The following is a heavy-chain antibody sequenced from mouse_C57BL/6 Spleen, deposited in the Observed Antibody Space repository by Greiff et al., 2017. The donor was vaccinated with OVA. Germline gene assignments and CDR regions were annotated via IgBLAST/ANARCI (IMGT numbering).Heavy chain of an antibody. J-gene: IGHJ3*01. D-gene: IGHD2-4*01. V-gene: IGHV1-69*01. Sequence: QVQLQQPGAELVMPGASVKLSCTASGFTFTSYWMPWVKQRPGQGLEWIGEIDPSDSYTNYPPKFKGKSTLTVDKSSSTASLQLSSLTSEDSAVYYGASGDLSDDYAVFAYWGQGTLVTVSA. CDR2: IDPSDSYT. CDR1: GFTFTSYW. CDR3: ASGDLSDDYAVFAY.